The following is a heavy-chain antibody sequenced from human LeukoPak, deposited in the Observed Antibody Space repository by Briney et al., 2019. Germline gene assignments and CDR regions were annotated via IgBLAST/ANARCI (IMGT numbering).Heavy chain of an antibody. V-gene: IGHV7-4-1*02. CDR3: ASIAAAGGY. CDR1: GYTFTSYA. Sequence: GASVKVSCKASGYTFTSYAMNWVRQAPGQGLEWMGWVNTNTGNPTYAQGFTGRFVFPLDTSVSTAYLQISSLKAEDTAVYYCASIAAAGGYWGQGTLVTVTS. J-gene: IGHJ4*02. D-gene: IGHD6-13*01. CDR2: VNTNTGNP.